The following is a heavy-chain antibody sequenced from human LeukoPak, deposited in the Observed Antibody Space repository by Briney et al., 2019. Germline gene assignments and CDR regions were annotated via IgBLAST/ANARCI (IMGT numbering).Heavy chain of an antibody. CDR2: ISYNGDKR. D-gene: IGHD1-26*01. CDR1: GFTFNNHA. Sequence: GGSLRLSCAASGFTFNNHAMYWVRQVRQAPGKGLEWVALISYNGDKRFYAESVEGRFTISRDDSKNTLDLEMNRLRVEDTAVYYCVRGVRIDGSGSYFRWFDLWGQGTLVTVSS. J-gene: IGHJ5*02. V-gene: IGHV3-30-3*01. CDR3: VRGVRIDGSGSYFRWFDL.